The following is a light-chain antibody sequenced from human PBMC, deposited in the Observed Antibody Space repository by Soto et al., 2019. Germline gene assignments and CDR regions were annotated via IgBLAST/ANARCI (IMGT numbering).Light chain of an antibody. V-gene: IGKV1-5*03. J-gene: IGKJ1*01. CDR1: QSISSW. CDR2: KAS. CDR3: QQYNSYSRT. Sequence: DIQMTQSPSTLSASVGDRVTITCRASQSISSWLAWYQQKPGKAPKLLIYKASSLESGVPSRFSGSGSGTEFTLTISSLQPDDFATYYCQQYNSYSRTLAQGTEVDIK.